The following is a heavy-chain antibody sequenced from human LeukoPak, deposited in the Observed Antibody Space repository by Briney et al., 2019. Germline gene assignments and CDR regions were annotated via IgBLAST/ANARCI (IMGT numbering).Heavy chain of an antibody. CDR2: MNPNSGRT. Sequence: EASVKVSCNASGYTLTSYDINWVRQATGQGLEWMGWMNPNSGRTGYAQNFQGRITITRNTSISTAYMELSSLRSEDTAVYYCTRETSSRYFDYWGQGTLVTVSS. CDR1: GYTLTSYD. CDR3: TRETSSRYFDY. J-gene: IGHJ4*02. V-gene: IGHV1-8*01.